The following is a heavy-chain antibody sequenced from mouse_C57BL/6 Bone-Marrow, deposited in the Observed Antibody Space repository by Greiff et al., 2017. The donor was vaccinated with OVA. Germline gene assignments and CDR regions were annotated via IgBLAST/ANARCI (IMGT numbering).Heavy chain of an antibody. CDR1: GYTFTSYW. J-gene: IGHJ1*03. Sequence: ESGAELVKPGASVKLSCKASGYTFTSYWMQWVKQRPGQGLEWIGEIDPSDSYTNYNQKFKGKATLTVDTSSSTAYMQLSSLTSEDSAVYYCARDDDWYFDVWGTGTTVTVSS. CDR3: ARDDDWYFDV. V-gene: IGHV1-50*01. CDR2: IDPSDSYT. D-gene: IGHD2-12*01.